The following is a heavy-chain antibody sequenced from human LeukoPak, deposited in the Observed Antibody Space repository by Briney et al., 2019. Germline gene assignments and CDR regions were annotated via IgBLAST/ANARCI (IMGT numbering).Heavy chain of an antibody. V-gene: IGHV1-8*01. Sequence: ASVKVSCKASGYTFTSYDINWVRQATGQGLEWMGWMNPNSGDAGYAQKFQGRVTITADESTSTAYMELSSLRSEDTAVYYCARDLSPYCGGDCYAFDYWGQGTLVTVSS. CDR2: MNPNSGDA. CDR1: GYTFTSYD. D-gene: IGHD2-21*02. J-gene: IGHJ4*02. CDR3: ARDLSPYCGGDCYAFDY.